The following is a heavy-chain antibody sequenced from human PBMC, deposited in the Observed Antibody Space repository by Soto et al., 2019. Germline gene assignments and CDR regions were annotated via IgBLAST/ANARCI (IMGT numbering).Heavy chain of an antibody. V-gene: IGHV3-23*01. Sequence: GGSLRLSCAASGFTFSSYAMNWARQAPGKGLEWVSTISGSGDSTYYADSVKGRFTIPRDNSKNTLYLQMNSLRAEDTAIYYCAKAAGANHHAFDIWGQGTMV. CDR1: GFTFSSYA. D-gene: IGHD3-10*01. J-gene: IGHJ3*02. CDR2: ISGSGDST. CDR3: AKAAGANHHAFDI.